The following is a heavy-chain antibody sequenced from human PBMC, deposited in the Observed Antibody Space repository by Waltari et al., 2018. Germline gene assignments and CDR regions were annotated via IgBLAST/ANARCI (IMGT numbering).Heavy chain of an antibody. D-gene: IGHD3-9*01. V-gene: IGHV1-8*01. CDR2: MNPNSCNT. CDR3: ARYLGTIAEGDY. J-gene: IGHJ4*02. CDR1: GYTFTSYD. Sequence: QVQLVQSGAEVKKPGASVKVSCKASGYTFTSYDINWVRQATGQGLGWMGGMNPNSCNTGYAQKFRGRVTMTRNTSIRTAYMELSSLRSEDTAVYYCARYLGTIAEGDYWGQGTLVTVSS.